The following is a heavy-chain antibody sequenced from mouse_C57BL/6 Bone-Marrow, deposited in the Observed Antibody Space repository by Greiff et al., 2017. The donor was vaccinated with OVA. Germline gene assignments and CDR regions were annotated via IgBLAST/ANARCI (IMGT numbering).Heavy chain of an antibody. Sequence: VQLQQPGAELVMPGASVKLSCKASGYTFTSYCMHWVKQRHGQGLEWIGVIDPYDSNTNYNQKFKGKSTLTVDKSYSTAYMQRSSLTSEDTAVYYCAFFYYYGPYWGKGTTLTVSA. CDR1: GYTFTSYC. CDR3: AFFYYYGPY. J-gene: IGHJ2*01. CDR2: IDPYDSNT. V-gene: IGHV1-69*01. D-gene: IGHD1-1*01.